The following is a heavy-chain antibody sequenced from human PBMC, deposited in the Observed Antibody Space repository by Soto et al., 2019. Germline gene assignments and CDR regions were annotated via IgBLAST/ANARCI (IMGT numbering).Heavy chain of an antibody. Sequence: EVQLEESGGGLVQPGGSLRLSCAASGFTFSSYEMNWVRQVPGKVLQGVSYIGTSETIRYYADAVKGRFTISRDNAKNSRYLQMNSLRAEDTAIYYCARETLTLFGGVRDNVYYGMDVWGPGITVTGSS. J-gene: IGHJ6*02. CDR1: GFTFSSYE. CDR3: ARETLTLFGGVRDNVYYGMDV. CDR2: IGTSETIR. V-gene: IGHV3-48*03. D-gene: IGHD3-3*01.